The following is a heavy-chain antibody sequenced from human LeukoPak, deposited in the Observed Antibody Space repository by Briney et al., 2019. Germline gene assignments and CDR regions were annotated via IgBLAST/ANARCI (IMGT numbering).Heavy chain of an antibody. CDR1: GYTFTSYD. CDR2: MNPNSGNT. CDR3: ARQAISGSYFGSAFDI. D-gene: IGHD1-26*01. J-gene: IGHJ3*02. Sequence: ASVKVSCKASGYTFTSYDINWVRQATGQGPEWMGWMNPNSGNTGYAQKFQGRVTITRNTSISTAYMELSSLRSEDTAVYYCARQAISGSYFGSAFDIWGQGTMVTVSS. V-gene: IGHV1-8*01.